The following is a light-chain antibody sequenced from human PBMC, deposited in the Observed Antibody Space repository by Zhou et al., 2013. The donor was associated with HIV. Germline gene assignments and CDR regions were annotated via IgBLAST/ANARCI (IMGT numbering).Light chain of an antibody. CDR1: ESIGSY. J-gene: IGKJ5*01. Sequence: DIQMTQSPSSLSAAVGDRVSITCRASESIGSYLSWYQQKPGKAPKLLIYAASSLQGGVPSRFSGSRSGTVFTLTIISLQPEDFATYYCQQTYSVPLTFGQGHDWRLN. CDR3: QQTYSVPLT. CDR2: AAS. V-gene: IGKV1-39*01.